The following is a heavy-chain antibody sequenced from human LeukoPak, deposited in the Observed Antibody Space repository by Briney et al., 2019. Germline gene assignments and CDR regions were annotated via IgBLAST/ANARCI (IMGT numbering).Heavy chain of an antibody. V-gene: IGHV5-51*01. CDR1: GYSFTNYW. D-gene: IGHD5/OR15-5a*01. Sequence: GESLKIVCEGSGYSFTNYWIAWVRQMPGKGLEWKGIIYPGDSGTRYSPSFQGQVTISADKSISTAYLQWSSLKASDTAIYYCARRRVSDNRAFDIWGQETIVSVSS. CDR3: ARRRVSDNRAFDI. CDR2: IYPGDSGT. J-gene: IGHJ3*02.